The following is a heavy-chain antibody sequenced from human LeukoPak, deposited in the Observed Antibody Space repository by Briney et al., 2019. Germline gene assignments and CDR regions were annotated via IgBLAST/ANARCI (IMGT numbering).Heavy chain of an antibody. CDR2: IKQDGSEK. V-gene: IGHV3-7*01. Sequence: QPGGSLRLSCAASGFTFSSYWMSWVRQAPGKGLEWVANIKQDGSEKYYVDSVKGRFTISRDNSKNTLYLQMNSLRADDTAVYFCAKDSSSSWFGGDSKWGQGTLVTVSS. CDR3: AKDSSSSWFGGDSK. D-gene: IGHD6-13*01. J-gene: IGHJ4*02. CDR1: GFTFSSYW.